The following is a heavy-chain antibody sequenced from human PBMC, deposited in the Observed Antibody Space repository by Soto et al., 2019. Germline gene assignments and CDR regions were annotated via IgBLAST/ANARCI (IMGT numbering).Heavy chain of an antibody. CDR3: ARGPHIVVVTTYYFDY. D-gene: IGHD3-22*01. J-gene: IGHJ4*02. CDR1: GGSISSGGYY. V-gene: IGHV4-31*03. CDR2: IYYSGST. Sequence: QVQLQESGPGLVKPSQTLSLTCTVSGGSISSGGYYWSWIRQHPGKGLEWIGYIYYSGSTYYNPSLKSRVTISVDTSKNQFSLKLSSVTAADTAVYYCARGPHIVVVTTYYFDYWGQGTLVTVSS.